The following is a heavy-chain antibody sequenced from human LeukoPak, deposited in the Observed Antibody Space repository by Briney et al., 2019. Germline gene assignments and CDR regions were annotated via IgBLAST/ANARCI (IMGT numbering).Heavy chain of an antibody. D-gene: IGHD3-9*01. CDR2: INPNSGGT. CDR1: GYTFTGYY. Sequence: ASVKVSRKASGYTFTGYYMHWVRQAPGQGLEWMGRINPNSGGTNYAQKFQGRVTMTRDTSISTAYMELSRLRSDDTAVYYCASDGELRYFDWLPYDAFDIWGQGTMVTVSS. V-gene: IGHV1-2*06. CDR3: ASDGELRYFDWLPYDAFDI. J-gene: IGHJ3*02.